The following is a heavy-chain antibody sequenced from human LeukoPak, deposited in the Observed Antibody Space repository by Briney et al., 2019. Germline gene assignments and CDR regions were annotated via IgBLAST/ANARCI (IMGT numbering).Heavy chain of an antibody. V-gene: IGHV3-48*01. CDR2: VRHDSSDI. CDR3: ARDGQWLVYYYYYGMDV. CDR1: GFTFNIYS. Sequence: PGGSLRLSCAASGFTFNIYSMNWVRQAPGKGLEWISFVRHDSSDIYYADSVRGRFTISRDNAYNSLHLQMNSLRADDTAVYYCARDGQWLVYYYYYGMDVWGQGTTVTVSS. D-gene: IGHD6-19*01. J-gene: IGHJ6*02.